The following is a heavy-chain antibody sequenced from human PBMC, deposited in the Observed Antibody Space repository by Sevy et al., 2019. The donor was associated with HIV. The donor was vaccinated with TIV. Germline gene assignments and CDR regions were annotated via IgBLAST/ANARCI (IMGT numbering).Heavy chain of an antibody. CDR2: VHHSGST. V-gene: IGHV4-61*01. CDR3: ARAARDGYNYRGEYFDY. D-gene: IGHD5-12*01. J-gene: IGHJ4*02. Sequence: SQTLSLTCTVSGGSVTRGSYYWTWIRQPPGKGLEWIGYVHHSGSTNYTPSLKSRLTISIDTSKNQFSVRLRSVTAADTAVYYCARAARDGYNYRGEYFDYWGQGSLVTVSS. CDR1: GGSVTRGSYY.